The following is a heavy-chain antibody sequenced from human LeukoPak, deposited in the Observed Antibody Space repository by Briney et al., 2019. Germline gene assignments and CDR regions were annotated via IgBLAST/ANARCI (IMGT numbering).Heavy chain of an antibody. D-gene: IGHD4-23*01. CDR2: LYSDGST. J-gene: IGHJ4*02. CDR3: ARRPDYGGTPTFDY. CDR1: GVTVSSNY. V-gene: IGHV3-66*01. Sequence: GGSLILSCAASGVTVSSNYMSWVRQAPGKGLEWVSVLYSDGSTYYADSVKGRFTISRDNSKNTLYLQMNSLRAEDTAVYFCARRPDYGGTPTFDYWGQGTLVTVSS.